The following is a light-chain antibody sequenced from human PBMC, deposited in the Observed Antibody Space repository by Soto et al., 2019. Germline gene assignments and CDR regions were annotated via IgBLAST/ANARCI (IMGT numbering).Light chain of an antibody. J-gene: IGKJ1*01. CDR1: QSIISL. CDR3: QQYNSYAWT. Sequence: DIQMTQSPSTLSASVGDRVTITCRASQSIISLLAWYQQKPGKAPKLLIYDASSLESGVPSRFSGSGSGTEFTLTISSLQPDDFATYYCQQYNSYAWTFGQGTKV. V-gene: IGKV1-5*01. CDR2: DAS.